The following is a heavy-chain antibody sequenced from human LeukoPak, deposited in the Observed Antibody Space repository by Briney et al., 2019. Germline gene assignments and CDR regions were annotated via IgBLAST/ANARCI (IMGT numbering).Heavy chain of an antibody. V-gene: IGHV3-7*01. D-gene: IGHD2-15*01. J-gene: IGHJ4*02. CDR3: ARDRDCGDGGCYPHFDY. Sequence: PGGPLRLSCAASGFTFSSDWMSWVRQAPGKGLEWVANIRQDGSDKYYMDSVKGRFTISRDNAKNSLSLQMNSLRAEDTAVYYCARDRDCGDGGCYPHFDYWGQGVQVTVSS. CDR2: IRQDGSDK. CDR1: GFTFSSDW.